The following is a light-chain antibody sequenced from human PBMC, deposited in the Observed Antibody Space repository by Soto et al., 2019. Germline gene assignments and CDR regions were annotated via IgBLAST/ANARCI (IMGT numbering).Light chain of an antibody. J-gene: IGKJ1*01. CDR2: KAS. V-gene: IGKV1-5*03. Sequence: DIQMTQSPYTLSAHVGDIVNISCRASQRVNSWLAWYQQKPGKAPKLLIYKASTLESGVPSRFGGSGSGTEFTLTITSLQPEDFATYYCQQYNSFSWTFGQGTKVEIK. CDR1: QRVNSW. CDR3: QQYNSFSWT.